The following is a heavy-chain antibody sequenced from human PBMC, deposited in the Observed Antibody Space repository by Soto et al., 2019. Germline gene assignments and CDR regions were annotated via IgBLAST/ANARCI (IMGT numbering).Heavy chain of an antibody. CDR3: ARVVVSWNYYYYGMDV. J-gene: IGHJ6*02. V-gene: IGHV4-30-4*01. CDR2: IYYSGST. Sequence: QVQLQESGPGLVKPSQTLSLTCTVSGGSISSGDYYWSWIRQPPGKGLEWIGYIYYSGSTYYNPSLKSRVTISVDTFKNQFSLKLSSVTAADTAVYYCARVVVSWNYYYYGMDVWGQGTTVTVSS. D-gene: IGHD2-2*01. CDR1: GGSISSGDYY.